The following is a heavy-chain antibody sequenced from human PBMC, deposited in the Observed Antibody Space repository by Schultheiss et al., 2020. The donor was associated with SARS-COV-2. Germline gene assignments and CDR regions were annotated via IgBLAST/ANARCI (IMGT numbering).Heavy chain of an antibody. D-gene: IGHD3-10*01. Sequence: GGSLRLSCAASGFTFSSYGMHWVRQAPGKGLEWVAVIWYDGSNKYYADSVKGRFTISRDNSKNTLYLQMNSLRAEDTAVYYCARAPSLWFGELLSGWAYFDYWGQGTTVTVSS. V-gene: IGHV3-33*08. J-gene: IGHJ4*03. CDR2: IWYDGSNK. CDR1: GFTFSSYG. CDR3: ARAPSLWFGELLSGWAYFDY.